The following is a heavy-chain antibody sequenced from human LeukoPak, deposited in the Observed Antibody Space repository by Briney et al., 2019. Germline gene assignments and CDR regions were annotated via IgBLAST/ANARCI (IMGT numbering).Heavy chain of an antibody. D-gene: IGHD2-2*01. CDR2: INHSGST. V-gene: IGHV4-34*01. CDR1: GGSFSGYY. CDR3: ARSSTSCYLS. J-gene: IGHJ4*02. Sequence: SETLSLTCAVYGGSFSGYYWSWIRQPPGKGLEWIGEINHSGSTNYNPSLKSRVTISVDTSKNQFSLKLSSVTAADTAVYYCARSSTSCYLSWGQGTLVTVSS.